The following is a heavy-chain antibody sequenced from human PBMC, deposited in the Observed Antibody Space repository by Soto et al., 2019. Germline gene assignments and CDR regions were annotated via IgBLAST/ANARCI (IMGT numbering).Heavy chain of an antibody. Sequence: ASVKVSCKASGYTFTSYYMHWVRQAPGQGLEWMGIINPSGGSTGYAQKFQGRVTMTRDTSTSTVYMELSSLRSEDTAVYYCARARGENYYDSSGYYRYYFDYWGQGPLVTVSS. V-gene: IGHV1-46*01. CDR3: ARARGENYYDSSGYYRYYFDY. D-gene: IGHD3-22*01. CDR2: INPSGGST. J-gene: IGHJ4*02. CDR1: GYTFTSYY.